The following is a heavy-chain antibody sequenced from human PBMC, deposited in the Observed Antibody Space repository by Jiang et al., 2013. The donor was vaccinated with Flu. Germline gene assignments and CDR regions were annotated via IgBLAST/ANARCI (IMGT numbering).Heavy chain of an antibody. V-gene: IGHV3-23*01. CDR2: ISGSGGST. D-gene: IGHD2-2*01. CDR3: AKDGIPAAISSFDY. Sequence: SCAASGFTFSSYAMSWARQAPGKGLEWVSAISGSGGSTYYADSVKGRFTISRDNSKNTLYLQMNSLRAEDTAVYYCAKDGIPAAISSFDYWGQGTLVTVSS. CDR1: GFTFSSYA. J-gene: IGHJ4*02.